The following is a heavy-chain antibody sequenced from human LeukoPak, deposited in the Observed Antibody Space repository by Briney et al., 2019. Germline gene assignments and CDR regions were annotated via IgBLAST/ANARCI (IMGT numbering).Heavy chain of an antibody. V-gene: IGHV3-23*01. CDR3: AGSDTTGFSPREWDYWYFDL. CDR1: GFIFSNYG. Sequence: GGTLRLSCAASGFIFSNYGLSWVRQSPGKGLEWVSAISGSGTYTYYADSVKGRFTISRDNSRNALYLQMNSLRAEDTAVYYCAGSDTTGFSPREWDYWYFDLWGRGTLVTVSS. D-gene: IGHD1-1*01. CDR2: ISGSGTYT. J-gene: IGHJ2*01.